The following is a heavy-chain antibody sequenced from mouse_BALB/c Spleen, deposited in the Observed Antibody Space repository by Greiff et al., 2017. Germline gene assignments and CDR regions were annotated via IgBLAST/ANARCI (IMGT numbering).Heavy chain of an antibody. CDR1: GFTFSDYY. V-gene: IGHV5-4*02. J-gene: IGHJ3*01. CDR3: AREGYDGIAY. CDR2: ISDGGSYT. Sequence: EVKLMESGGGLVKPGGSLKLSCAASGFTFSDYYMYWVRQTPEKRLEWVATISDGGSYTYYPDSVKGRFTISRDNAKNNLYLQMSSLKSEDTAMYYCAREGYDGIAYWGQGTLVTVSA. D-gene: IGHD2-2*01.